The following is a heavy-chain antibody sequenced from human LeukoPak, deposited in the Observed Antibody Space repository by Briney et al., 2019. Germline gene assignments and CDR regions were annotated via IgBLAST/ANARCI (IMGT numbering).Heavy chain of an antibody. J-gene: IGHJ6*04. CDR3: AELGVTMIGGV. CDR1: GFTFSSYS. D-gene: IGHD3-10*02. Sequence: GGSLRLSCAASGFTFSSYSMNWVRQAPGKGLEWVSSISSSSSYIYYADSVKGRFTISRDNAKNSLYLQMNSLRAEDTAVYYCAELGVTMIGGVWGKGTTVTISS. V-gene: IGHV3-21*01. CDR2: ISSSSSYI.